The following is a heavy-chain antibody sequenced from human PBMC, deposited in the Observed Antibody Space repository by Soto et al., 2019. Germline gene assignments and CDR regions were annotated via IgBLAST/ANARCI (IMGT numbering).Heavy chain of an antibody. V-gene: IGHV4-31*03. CDR1: GGSISSGGYY. Sequence: QVQLQESGPGLVKPSQTLSLTCTVSGGSISSGGYYWSWIRQHPGTGLEWIGYIYYSGSTYYNPSLKSRVTISVDTSKNQFSLKLSSVTAADTAVYYCARFTMVRGVEPLDYWGQGTLVTVSS. CDR3: ARFTMVRGVEPLDY. J-gene: IGHJ4*02. CDR2: IYYSGST. D-gene: IGHD3-10*01.